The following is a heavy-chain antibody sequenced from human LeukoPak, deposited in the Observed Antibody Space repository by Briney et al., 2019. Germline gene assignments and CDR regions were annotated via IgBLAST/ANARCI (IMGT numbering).Heavy chain of an antibody. CDR2: IYTSGST. CDR3: ATPYYYDSSGYLRY. Sequence: PSQTLSLTCTVSGGSISSGSYYWSWIRQPAGKGLEWIGRIYTSGSTNYNPSLKSRVTISVDTSKNQFSLKLSSVTAADTAVYYCATPYYYDSSGYLRYWGQGTLVTVSS. D-gene: IGHD3-22*01. CDR1: GGSISSGSYY. V-gene: IGHV4-61*02. J-gene: IGHJ4*02.